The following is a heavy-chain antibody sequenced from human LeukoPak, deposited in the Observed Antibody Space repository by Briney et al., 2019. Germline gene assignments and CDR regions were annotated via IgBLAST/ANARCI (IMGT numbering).Heavy chain of an antibody. CDR3: ARYYVTATLVDFDY. V-gene: IGHV1-2*06. J-gene: IGHJ4*02. CDR2: INPNSGGT. D-gene: IGHD2-21*02. Sequence: ASVKVSCKASGYTFTGYYMHWVRQAPGQGLEWMGRINPNSGGTNYAQKFQGRVTMTRDTSISTAYMELSRLRSDDTAVYYCARYYVTATLVDFDYWGQGTLVTVSS. CDR1: GYTFTGYY.